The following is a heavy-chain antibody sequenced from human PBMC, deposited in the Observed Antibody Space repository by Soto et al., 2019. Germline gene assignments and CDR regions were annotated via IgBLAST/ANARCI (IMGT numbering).Heavy chain of an antibody. V-gene: IGHV1-8*01. J-gene: IGHJ4*02. CDR3: ARAIYGDYDGRVFDY. CDR2: MNPNSGNT. CDR1: GYTFTSYD. D-gene: IGHD4-17*01. Sequence: ASVKVSCTASGYTFTSYDINWVRQATGQGLEWMGWMNPNSGNTGYAQKFQGRVTMTRNTSISTAYMELSSLRSEDTAVYYCARAIYGDYDGRVFDYWGRGTLVTVSS.